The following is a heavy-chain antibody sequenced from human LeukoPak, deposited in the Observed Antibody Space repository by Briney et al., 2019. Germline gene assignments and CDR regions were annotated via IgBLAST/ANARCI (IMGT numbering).Heavy chain of an antibody. V-gene: IGHV3-33*01. J-gene: IGHJ3*02. Sequence: GRSLRLSCVASGFTFCNYGMHWVRQAPGKGLEWVAVIWYDGSNRYSADSVKGRFTISRDNSKNTVYLQMNSLRAEDTAMYYCARDTGWSVVLGAFDIWGQGTMVTVSS. D-gene: IGHD2-15*01. CDR2: IWYDGSNR. CDR1: GFTFCNYG. CDR3: ARDTGWSVVLGAFDI.